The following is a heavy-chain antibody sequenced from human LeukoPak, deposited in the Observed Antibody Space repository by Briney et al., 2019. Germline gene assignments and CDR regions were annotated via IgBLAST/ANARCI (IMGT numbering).Heavy chain of an antibody. D-gene: IGHD3-10*01. CDR2: IHPSSGYR. CDR1: GYTFTYYD. CDR3: ARVTRGVRYNCCDP. J-gene: IGHJ5*02. Sequence: ASVKVSRKTSGYTFTYYDINWVRQPRAQGREWMGYIHPSSGYRESAQKFQGRVTMTMNVSTGTAYMELSSLTSEDTAVYYCARVTRGVRYNCCDPWGQGTLISVSS. V-gene: IGHV1-8*01.